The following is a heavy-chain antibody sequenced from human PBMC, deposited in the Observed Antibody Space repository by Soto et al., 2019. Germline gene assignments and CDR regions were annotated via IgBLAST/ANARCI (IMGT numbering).Heavy chain of an antibody. Sequence: QVQLVQSGAEVKKPGSSVKVSCKASIGTFSSYTISWVRQAPGQGLEWMGRIIPILGIANYAQRFQGRVTITADNSTCTAYMELSSRRFEDTAVYYCASYVGYDISVAGVEDAFDIWGQGTMVTVSS. CDR2: IIPILGIA. CDR1: IGTFSSYT. CDR3: ASYVGYDISVAGVEDAFDI. J-gene: IGHJ3*02. D-gene: IGHD3-22*01. V-gene: IGHV1-69*02.